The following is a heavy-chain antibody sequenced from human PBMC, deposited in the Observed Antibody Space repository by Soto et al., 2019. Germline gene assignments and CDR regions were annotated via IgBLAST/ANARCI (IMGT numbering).Heavy chain of an antibody. CDR1: GDSISRNKW. CDR2: MYHTGST. D-gene: IGHD5-12*01. J-gene: IGHJ4*02. CDR3: ARRIVATETFDY. Sequence: NPSETLSLTCAVSGDSISRNKWWSWVRQPPEKGLEWIGEMYHTGSTNYNPSLKSRVTISVDKSKNQFSLKLSSVTAADTAVYYWARRIVATETFDYWGQGTLVTVS. V-gene: IGHV4-4*02.